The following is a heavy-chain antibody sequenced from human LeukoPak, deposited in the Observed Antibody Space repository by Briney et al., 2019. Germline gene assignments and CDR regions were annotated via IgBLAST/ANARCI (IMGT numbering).Heavy chain of an antibody. Sequence: ASVKVSCKVSGYTLTELSMHWVRQAPGKGLEWMGGFDPEDGETIYAQKLQVRVTMTEDTSTDTAYMELSSLRSEDTAVYYCATFVKFPLHYGDYVPNWFDPWGQGTLVTVSS. D-gene: IGHD4-17*01. CDR3: ATFVKFPLHYGDYVPNWFDP. CDR1: GYTLTELS. V-gene: IGHV1-24*01. J-gene: IGHJ5*02. CDR2: FDPEDGET.